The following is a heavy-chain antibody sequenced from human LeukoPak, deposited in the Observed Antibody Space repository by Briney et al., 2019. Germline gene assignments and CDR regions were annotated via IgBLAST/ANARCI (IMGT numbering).Heavy chain of an antibody. D-gene: IGHD2-2*01. J-gene: IGHJ4*02. CDR2: IYYSGST. CDR3: ARAWDIVVVPAAPHFDY. V-gene: IGHV4-31*03. Sequence: PSQTLSLTCTVSGGSISSGGYYWSWIRQHPGKGLEWIGYIYYSGSTYYNPSLKSRVTISVDTSKNQFSLKLSSVTAADTAVYYCARAWDIVVVPAAPHFDYWGQGTLVTVSS. CDR1: GGSISSGGYY.